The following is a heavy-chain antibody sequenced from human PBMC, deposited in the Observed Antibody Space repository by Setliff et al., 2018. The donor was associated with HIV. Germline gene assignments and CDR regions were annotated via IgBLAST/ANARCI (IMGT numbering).Heavy chain of an antibody. D-gene: IGHD3-22*01. CDR1: GYTLTELS. Sequence: ASVKVSCKASGYTLTELSRHWMRQAPGKGLEWMGGFDPEDGGTMHVEKFQGRVTMSEDTSTDTAYMELSSLTSEDTAVYYCATRSYYYDTSGFSSRGAFDIWGQGTMVTVSS. V-gene: IGHV1-24*01. CDR3: ATRSYYYDTSGFSSRGAFDI. CDR2: FDPEDGGT. J-gene: IGHJ3*02.